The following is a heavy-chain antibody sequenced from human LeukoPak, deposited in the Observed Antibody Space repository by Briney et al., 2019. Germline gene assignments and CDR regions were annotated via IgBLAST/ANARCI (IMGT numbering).Heavy chain of an antibody. V-gene: IGHV3-48*04. D-gene: IGHD4-23*01. CDR2: ISSSSSTI. CDR3: ARVPTVGNFDY. Sequence: GGSLRLSCAASGFTFSSYSMNWVRQAPGKGLEWVSYISSSSSTIYYADSVKGRFTISRDNAKNSLYLQMNSLRAEDTAVYYCARVPTVGNFDYWGQGTLVTVSS. CDR1: GFTFSSYS. J-gene: IGHJ4*02.